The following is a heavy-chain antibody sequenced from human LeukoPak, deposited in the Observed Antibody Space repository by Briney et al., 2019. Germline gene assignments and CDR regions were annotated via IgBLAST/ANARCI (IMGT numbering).Heavy chain of an antibody. CDR1: GFTFSSYS. J-gene: IGHJ3*02. CDR3: ARDLQCGGDCHYDAFDI. CDR2: ISSSSSYI. V-gene: IGHV3-21*01. Sequence: GSLRLSCAASGFTFSSYSMNWVRQAPGKGLEWVSSISSSSSYIYYADSVKGRFTISRDNAKNSLYLQMNSLRAEDTAVYYCARDLQCGGDCHYDAFDIWGQGTMVTVSS. D-gene: IGHD2-21*02.